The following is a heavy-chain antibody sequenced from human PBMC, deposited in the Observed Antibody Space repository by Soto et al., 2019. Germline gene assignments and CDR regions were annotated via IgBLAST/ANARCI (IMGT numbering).Heavy chain of an antibody. J-gene: IGHJ4*02. D-gene: IGHD6-6*01. V-gene: IGHV4-30-4*01. CDR2: IYYSGST. CDR3: ARVGSSIAVRRFDY. Sequence: QVQLQESGPGLVKPSQTLSLTCTVSGGSISSGDYYWSCIRQPPGKGLEWIGYIYYSGSTYYNPSLKSRVTISVDTSKTQSSLKLSSVTAADAAVYYCARVGSSIAVRRFDYWGQGTLVTVSS. CDR1: GGSISSGDYY.